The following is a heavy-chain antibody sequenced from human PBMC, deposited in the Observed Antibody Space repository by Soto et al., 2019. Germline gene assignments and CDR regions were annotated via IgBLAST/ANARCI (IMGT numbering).Heavy chain of an antibody. CDR2: INQDGSER. Sequence: GALRLSCAGSGLTFRNDWLSWVRQAPGKGLEWVANINQDGSERYYVDSVRGRFTISRDNVENSLYLQLNSLRPEDMAVYYCAVYGYGVSAAAYWGQGTLVTVSS. D-gene: IGHD4-17*01. CDR1: GLTFRNDW. V-gene: IGHV3-7*03. J-gene: IGHJ4*02. CDR3: AVYGYGVSAAAY.